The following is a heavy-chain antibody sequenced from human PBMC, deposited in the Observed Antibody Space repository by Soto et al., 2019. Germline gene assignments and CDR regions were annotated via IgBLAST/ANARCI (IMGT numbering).Heavy chain of an antibody. Sequence: GGSLRLSCAASGFTFSSYGMHWVRQAPGKGLEWVAVISYDGSNKYYADSVKGRFTISRDNSKNTLYLQMNSLRAEDTAVYYCAKDVSMIGPRYYFDYWGQGTLVTVSS. V-gene: IGHV3-30*18. CDR2: ISYDGSNK. CDR1: GFTFSSYG. D-gene: IGHD3-22*01. J-gene: IGHJ4*02. CDR3: AKDVSMIGPRYYFDY.